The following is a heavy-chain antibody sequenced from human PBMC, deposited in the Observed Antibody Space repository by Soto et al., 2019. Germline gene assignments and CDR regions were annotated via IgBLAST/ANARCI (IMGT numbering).Heavy chain of an antibody. D-gene: IGHD1-26*01. CDR1: GYSFTSYW. CDR3: ARQWGSYTYLDY. CDR2: IYPGDSDV. V-gene: IGHV5-51*01. J-gene: IGHJ4*02. Sequence: EVQLVQSGAEVKKPGESLKISCKGSGYSFTSYWIAWVRQMPGQGLEWMGIIYPGDSDVTYSPSFQGQVTISADKSINTAYLQWSSLKASDTAMYYCARQWGSYTYLDYWGQGTLGTVSS.